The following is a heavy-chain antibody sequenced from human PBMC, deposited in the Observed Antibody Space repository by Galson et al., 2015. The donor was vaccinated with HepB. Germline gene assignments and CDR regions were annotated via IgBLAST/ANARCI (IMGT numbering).Heavy chain of an antibody. CDR1: GFTFSSYG. CDR2: ISYDGSNE. CDR3: AKDTWRLGESGVGWFDP. Sequence: SLRLSCAASGFTFSSYGIHWVRQAPGKGLEWVAVISYDGSNEYYADSVKGRFTISRDNSKNTLYLQMNSLRAEDTAVYYCAKDTWRLGESGVGWFDPWGQGTLVTVSS. V-gene: IGHV3-30*18. D-gene: IGHD3-16*01. J-gene: IGHJ5*02.